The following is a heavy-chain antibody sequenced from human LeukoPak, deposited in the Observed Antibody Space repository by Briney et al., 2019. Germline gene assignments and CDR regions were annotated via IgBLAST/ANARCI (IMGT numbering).Heavy chain of an antibody. Sequence: SETLSLTCTVSGGSISSGGYYWSWIRQPPGKGLEWIGYIYNSESTNFNPSLKSRVTISVDTSKNQFSLKLSSVTAADTAVYYCASTMVRGIIDHFDYWGQGTLVTVSS. V-gene: IGHV4-61*08. D-gene: IGHD3-10*01. CDR1: GGSISSGGYY. J-gene: IGHJ4*02. CDR3: ASTMVRGIIDHFDY. CDR2: IYNSEST.